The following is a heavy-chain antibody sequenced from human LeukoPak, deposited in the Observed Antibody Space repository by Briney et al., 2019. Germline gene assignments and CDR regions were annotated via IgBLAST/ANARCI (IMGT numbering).Heavy chain of an antibody. V-gene: IGHV3-21*01. D-gene: IGHD6-19*01. CDR1: GFTFSDYS. Sequence: GGSLRLSCAASGFTFSDYSMNWVRQAPGQGLEWVSSISTTSTYIYYADSVKGRFTISRDNAKNSLYLQMNSLRAEDTAVYYCAKTTTGYSSGRFPGWPVDYWGQGTLVTVSS. J-gene: IGHJ4*02. CDR3: AKTTTGYSSGRFPGWPVDY. CDR2: ISTTSTYI.